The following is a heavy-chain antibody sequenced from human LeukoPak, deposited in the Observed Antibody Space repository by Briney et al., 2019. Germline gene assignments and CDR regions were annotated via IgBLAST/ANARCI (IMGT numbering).Heavy chain of an antibody. CDR1: GFTFSAYA. CDR2: ISFDGSNQ. CDR3: AKERYSDYAFDY. J-gene: IGHJ4*02. Sequence: PGRSLRFSCVPSGFTFSAYAMHWVRQAPGKGLEWVALISFDGSNQYYPDSVKGRFTISRDNSKNTLYLQMNSLRADDTAVYYCAKERYSDYAFDYWGQGTLVTVSS. V-gene: IGHV3-30*18. D-gene: IGHD5-12*01.